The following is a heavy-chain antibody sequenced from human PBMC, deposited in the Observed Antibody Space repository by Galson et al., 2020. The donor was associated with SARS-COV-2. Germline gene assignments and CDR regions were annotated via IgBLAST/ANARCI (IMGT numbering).Heavy chain of an antibody. Sequence: ASVKVSCKASGYTFTSYGFSWVRQAPGQGLEWMGWISAYNGNTNYAQNLQGRVTMTTDTSTGTVYMELRGLRSDDTAVYYCARSVAVGLDNWGQGTLVTVSS. CDR2: ISAYNGNT. D-gene: IGHD6-19*01. CDR1: GYTFTSYG. J-gene: IGHJ4*02. CDR3: ARSVAVGLDN. V-gene: IGHV1-18*01.